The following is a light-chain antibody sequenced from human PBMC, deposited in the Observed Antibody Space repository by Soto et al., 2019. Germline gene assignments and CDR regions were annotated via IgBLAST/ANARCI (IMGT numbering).Light chain of an antibody. J-gene: IGKJ1*01. CDR1: QSVSSSY. CDR2: GAS. CDR3: QQYTEWPPWT. Sequence: EIVLTQSPGTLSLSPGERATLSCRASQSVSSSYLAWYQQKPGQAPRLLIYGASTRATGIPTRFSASGSGTEFTLTITSLQSEDFVVYYCQQYTEWPPWTFGQGTKVDIK. V-gene: IGKV3-15*01.